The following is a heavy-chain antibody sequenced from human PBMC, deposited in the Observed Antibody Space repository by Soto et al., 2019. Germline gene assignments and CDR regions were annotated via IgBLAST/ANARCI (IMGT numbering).Heavy chain of an antibody. CDR3: ARVFRLAMHAFDI. V-gene: IGHV4-59*01. CDR1: GGSISSYY. CDR2: IYYSGST. Sequence: QVQLQESGPGLVKPSETLSLTCTVSGGSISSYYWSWIRQPPGKGLEWIGYIYYSGSTNYNPSLKCRVTISLGTSKIQFSLKLSSVTAAETAVNSCARVFRLAMHAFDIWGQGTMVTVS. D-gene: IGHD2-2*01. J-gene: IGHJ3*02.